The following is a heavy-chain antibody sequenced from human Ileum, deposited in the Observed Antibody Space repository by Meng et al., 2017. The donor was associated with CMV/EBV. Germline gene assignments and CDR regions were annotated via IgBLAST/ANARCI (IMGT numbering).Heavy chain of an antibody. CDR2: TNYRSKWYN. Sequence: HLQQSGPGLVKPSQTLSLTCDISGDSVSSNSAALNWIRQSPSRGLEWLGRTNYRSKWYNDYAASVESRITINPDTSKNQFSLQLNSVTPDDTAVYYCARIALNVAAFWGQGTLVTVSS. D-gene: IGHD1-1*01. J-gene: IGHJ4*02. CDR3: ARIALNVAAF. CDR1: GDSVSSNSAA. V-gene: IGHV6-1*01.